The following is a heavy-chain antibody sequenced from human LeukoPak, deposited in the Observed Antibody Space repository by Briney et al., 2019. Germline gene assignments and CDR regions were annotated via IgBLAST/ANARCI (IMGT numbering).Heavy chain of an antibody. Sequence: GGSLRLSCAASAFTFSGSTMHWVRQASGKGLEWVGRIRSKANSYATAYVASVNGRFTISRDDSKNTVYLQMNSLKTEDTAVYYCTRHLDGSGSSGYFDHWGQGTLVTVSS. CDR2: IRSKANSYAT. V-gene: IGHV3-73*01. CDR1: AFTFSGST. CDR3: TRHLDGSGSSGYFDH. J-gene: IGHJ4*02. D-gene: IGHD3-10*01.